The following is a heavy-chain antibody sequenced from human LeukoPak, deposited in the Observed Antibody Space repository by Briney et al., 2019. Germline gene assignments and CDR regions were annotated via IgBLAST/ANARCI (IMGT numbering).Heavy chain of an antibody. CDR2: INHNGNVN. V-gene: IGHV3-7*03. J-gene: IGHJ4*02. D-gene: IGHD2-15*01. Sequence: GGSLRLSCAASGFTLSSYWMNWARQAPGKGLEWVASINHNGNVNYYVDSVKGRFTISRDNAKNSLYLQMNSLRAEDTALYYCASLGYCSGGSCYARRDYWGQGTLVTVSS. CDR1: GFTLSSYW. CDR3: ASLGYCSGGSCYARRDY.